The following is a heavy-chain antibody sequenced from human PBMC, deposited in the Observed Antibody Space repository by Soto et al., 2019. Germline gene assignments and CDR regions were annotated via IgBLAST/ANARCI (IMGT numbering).Heavy chain of an antibody. V-gene: IGHV4-31*03. CDR3: ARSPEATVTAFDY. CDR1: GGSISSCGYY. J-gene: IGHJ4*02. CDR2: IYYSAGT. D-gene: IGHD4-17*01. Sequence: QVQLQESGPGLVKPSQTLSLTCTVSGGSISSCGYYWSWIRQHPGKGLEWIGYIYYSAGTNYNPAITSRVTTSIDPSTNQLALKLSSVTPEDTAVYYCARSPEATVTAFDYWGQGTLVTVSS.